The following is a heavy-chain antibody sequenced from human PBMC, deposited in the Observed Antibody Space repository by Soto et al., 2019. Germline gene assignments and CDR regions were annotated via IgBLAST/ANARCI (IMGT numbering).Heavy chain of an antibody. CDR1: GFTFSSYG. J-gene: IGHJ6*02. CDR2: ISYDGSNK. Sequence: GGSLRLSCAASGFTFSSYGMHWVRQAPGKGLEWVAVISYDGSNKYYADSVKGRFTISRDNSKNTLYLQMNSLRAEDTAVYYCAATVTSFYYYYGMDVWGQGTTVTVSS. D-gene: IGHD4-4*01. CDR3: AATVTSFYYYYGMDV. V-gene: IGHV3-30*03.